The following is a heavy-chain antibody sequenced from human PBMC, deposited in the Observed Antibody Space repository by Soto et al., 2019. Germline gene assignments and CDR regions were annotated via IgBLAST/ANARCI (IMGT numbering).Heavy chain of an antibody. CDR2: ISYDGSNK. CDR1: GFTFSSYG. D-gene: IGHD3-16*02. J-gene: IGHJ4*02. CDR3: AKGDIRLGELSPIDY. Sequence: SLRLSCAASGFTFSSYGMHWVRQAPGKGLEWVAVISYDGSNKYYADSVKGRFTISRDNSKNTLYLQMNSLRAEDTAVYYCAKGDIRLGELSPIDYWGQGTLVTVSS. V-gene: IGHV3-30*18.